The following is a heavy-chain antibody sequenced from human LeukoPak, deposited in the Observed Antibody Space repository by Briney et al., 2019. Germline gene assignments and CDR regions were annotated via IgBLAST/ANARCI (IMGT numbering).Heavy chain of an antibody. Sequence: SGGSLRLSCAASGFTFSSYAMSWVRQAPGKGLEGVSAISGSGGSTYYADSVKGRFTISRDNSKNTLYLQMNSLRAGDTAVYCCAKDVGGATLYDYWGQGTLVTVS. CDR2: ISGSGGST. CDR3: AKDVGGATLYDY. V-gene: IGHV3-23*01. J-gene: IGHJ4*02. D-gene: IGHD1-26*01. CDR1: GFTFSSYA.